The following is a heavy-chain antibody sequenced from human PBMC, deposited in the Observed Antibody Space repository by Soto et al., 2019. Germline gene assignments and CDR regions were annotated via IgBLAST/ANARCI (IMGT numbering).Heavy chain of an antibody. CDR2: ISAYNGNT. Sequence: QVQLVQSGAEVKKPGASVKVSCKASGYTFTSYGISWVRQAPGQGLEWMGWISAYNGNTNYAQKLQGRVTMTTDTSTSKAYMELRSLRSDDTAVYYCARELPGLHQNYGMDVWGQGTTVTVSS. J-gene: IGHJ6*02. V-gene: IGHV1-18*01. CDR1: GYTFTSYG. CDR3: ARELPGLHQNYGMDV. D-gene: IGHD2-15*01.